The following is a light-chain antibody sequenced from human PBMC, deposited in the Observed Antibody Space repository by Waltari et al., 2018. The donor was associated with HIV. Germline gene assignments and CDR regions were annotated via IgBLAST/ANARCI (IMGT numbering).Light chain of an antibody. CDR2: GVS. Sequence: QSALTQPRPVSASPGPSVPLCFPVTSRDGGGYNLVSWYQQHPGKAPKLMIYGVSKRPSGVPDRFSGSKSGNTASLTISGLQAEDEADYYCCSYAGSYVFGTGTKVTVL. J-gene: IGLJ1*01. CDR3: CSYAGSYV. V-gene: IGLV2-11*01. CDR1: SRDGGGYNL.